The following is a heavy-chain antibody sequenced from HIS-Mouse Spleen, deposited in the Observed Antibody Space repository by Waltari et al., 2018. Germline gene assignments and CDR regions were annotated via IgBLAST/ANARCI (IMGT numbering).Heavy chain of an antibody. D-gene: IGHD1-1*01. CDR2: INHSGST. CDR1: GGSFSGYY. CDR3: ARGRFHSWNDAFDI. Sequence: QVQLQQWGAGLLKPSETLSLTCAVYGGSFSGYYWSWIRQPPGKGLEWIGEINHSGSTHSNPSLKGRVTRSVDTSKNQFALKLSSVTAADTAVYYCARGRFHSWNDAFDIWGQGTMVTVSS. J-gene: IGHJ3*02. V-gene: IGHV4-34*01.